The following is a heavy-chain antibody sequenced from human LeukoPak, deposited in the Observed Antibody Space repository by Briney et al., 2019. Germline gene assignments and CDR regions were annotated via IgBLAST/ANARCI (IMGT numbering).Heavy chain of an antibody. Sequence: GPLRLSCAASGFTVSSNYMSWVRQAPGKGLEWVSVIYSGGSTYYADSVKGRFTISRDNSKNTLYLQMNSLRAEDTAVYYCARLAAGTSFDYWGQGTLVTVSS. CDR1: GFTVSSNY. CDR3: ARLAAGTSFDY. CDR2: IYSGGST. V-gene: IGHV3-53*01. D-gene: IGHD6-13*01. J-gene: IGHJ4*02.